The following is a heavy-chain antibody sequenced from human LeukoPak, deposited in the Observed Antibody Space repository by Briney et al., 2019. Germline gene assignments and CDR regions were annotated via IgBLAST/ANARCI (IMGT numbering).Heavy chain of an antibody. CDR1: GFSFGNYG. V-gene: IGHV3-23*01. CDR3: ANTHCDSSPIVWNF. J-gene: IGHJ4*02. D-gene: IGHD6-6*01. CDR2: LSDAGVRI. Sequence: GGSLRLSCTASGFSFGNYGMSWVRQAPGKGLEWVSGLSDAGVRIYYADSVRGRFTVSRDNSKNALHLQMDSLRAEDTAVYYCANTHCDSSPIVWNFWGQGTLVTVSS.